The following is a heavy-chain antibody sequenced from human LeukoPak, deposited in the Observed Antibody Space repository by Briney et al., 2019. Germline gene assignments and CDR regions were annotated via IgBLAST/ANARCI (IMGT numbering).Heavy chain of an antibody. CDR2: IYYSGST. D-gene: IGHD3-10*01. CDR3: ARGELLWFGELSGYGMDV. V-gene: IGHV4-59*12. CDR1: GGSISSYY. J-gene: IGHJ6*02. Sequence: SETLSLTCTVSGGSISSYYWSWIRQPPGKGLEWIGYIYYSGSTNYNPSLKSRVTISLDKSKNQFSLKLSSVTAADTAVYYCARGELLWFGELSGYGMDVWGQGTTVTVSS.